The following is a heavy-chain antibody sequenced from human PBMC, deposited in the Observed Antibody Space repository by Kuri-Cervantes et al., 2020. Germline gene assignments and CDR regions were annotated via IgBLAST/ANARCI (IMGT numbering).Heavy chain of an antibody. CDR1: GYSISSGYY. Sequence: SETLSLTCTVSGYSISSGYYWGWIRQPPGKGLEWIGYIYYSGSTYYNPSLKSRVTISVDTSKNQFSLKLSSVTAADTAVYYCARYVHDCSGGSCYSLPDYWGQGTLVTVSS. CDR2: IYYSGST. V-gene: IGHV4-38-2*02. D-gene: IGHD2-15*01. CDR3: ARYVHDCSGGSCYSLPDY. J-gene: IGHJ4*02.